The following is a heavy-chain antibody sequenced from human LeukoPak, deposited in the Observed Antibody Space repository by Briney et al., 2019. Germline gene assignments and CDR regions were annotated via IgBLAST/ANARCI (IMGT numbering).Heavy chain of an antibody. CDR2: IRYDGSNK. V-gene: IGHV3-30*02. D-gene: IGHD3-10*01. CDR1: GFTFSSYG. Sequence: PGGSLRLSCAASGFTFSSYGMHWVRQAPGKGLEWVTFIRYDGSNKYYAASVKGRFTISRDNSKNIMYLQMNSLRAEDTAVYYCAKDQGSGSGYYSWGYFDYWGQGTLVTVSS. CDR3: AKDQGSGSGYYSWGYFDY. J-gene: IGHJ4*02.